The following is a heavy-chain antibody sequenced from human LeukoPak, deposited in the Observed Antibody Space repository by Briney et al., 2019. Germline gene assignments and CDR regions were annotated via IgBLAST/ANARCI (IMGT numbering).Heavy chain of an antibody. V-gene: IGHV1-3*01. CDR3: ARDSDSSGWSWVY. J-gene: IGHJ4*02. Sequence: ASVTVSCQPSGYRFTTDMYTIHWLRQAPGHRLEWMGWINAGNGNTKYSQKFPGRVTITGDTSARTVYMEVSSLVSEDTAVYYCARDSDSSGWSWVYWGQGTLVTVSS. CDR2: INAGNGNT. D-gene: IGHD6-19*01. CDR1: GYRFTTDMYT.